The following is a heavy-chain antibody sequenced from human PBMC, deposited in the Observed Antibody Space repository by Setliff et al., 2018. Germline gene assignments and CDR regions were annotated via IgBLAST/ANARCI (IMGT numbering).Heavy chain of an antibody. Sequence: ASVKVSCKASGYTFTDSGINWVRQAPGQGLEWMGWISPYTGNVYSAQRFQGRVTLATDTATNTAYMEVRSLTSDDTAIYYCARLVRYCTRTTCQRTSAAELWGQGTLVTVSS. V-gene: IGHV1-18*01. CDR2: ISPYTGNV. J-gene: IGHJ4*02. CDR3: ARLVRYCTRTTCQRTSAAEL. D-gene: IGHD2-2*01. CDR1: GYTFTDSG.